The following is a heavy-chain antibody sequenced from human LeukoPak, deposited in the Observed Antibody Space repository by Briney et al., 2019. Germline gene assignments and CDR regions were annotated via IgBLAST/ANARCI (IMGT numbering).Heavy chain of an antibody. CDR3: ARKRWIQLWFYYYYYMDV. CDR1: GFTFRNYA. CDR2: INHSGST. J-gene: IGHJ6*03. V-gene: IGHV4-34*01. D-gene: IGHD5-18*01. Sequence: LRLSCAASGFTFRNYAMHWVRQPPGKGLEWIGEINHSGSTNYNPSLKSRVTISVDTSKNQFSLKLSSVTAADTAVYYCARKRWIQLWFYYYYYMDVWGKGTTVTISS.